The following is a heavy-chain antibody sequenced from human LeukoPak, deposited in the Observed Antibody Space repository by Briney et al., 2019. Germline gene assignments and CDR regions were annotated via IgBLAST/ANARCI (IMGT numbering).Heavy chain of an antibody. CDR3: ARQPLTMVRGAYTFDY. V-gene: IGHV4-59*08. J-gene: IGHJ4*02. CDR2: IYYSGST. D-gene: IGHD3-10*01. Sequence: PSETLSLTCTVSGGSISSYYWSWIRQPPGKGLEWIGYIYYSGSTNYNPSLKSRVTISVDTSKNQFSLKLSSVTAADTAVYYCARQPLTMVRGAYTFDYWGQGTLVTVSS. CDR1: GGSISSYY.